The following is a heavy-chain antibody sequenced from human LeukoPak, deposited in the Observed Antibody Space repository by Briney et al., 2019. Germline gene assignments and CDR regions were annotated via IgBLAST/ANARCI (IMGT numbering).Heavy chain of an antibody. CDR3: ARSPYSGSFFDY. J-gene: IGHJ4*02. CDR2: ISYDGGNK. Sequence: PGGSLRLSCAASGFTFSSYALHWVRQAPGKGLEWVALISYDGGNKYYADSVKGRFTISRDNSKNTLYLQMNSLRAEDTAVYYCARSPYSGSFFDYWGQGTLVTVSS. V-gene: IGHV3-30*04. D-gene: IGHD1-26*01. CDR1: GFTFSSYA.